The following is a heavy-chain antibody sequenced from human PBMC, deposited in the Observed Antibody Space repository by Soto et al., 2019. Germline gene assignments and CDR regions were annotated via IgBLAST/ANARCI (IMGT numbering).Heavy chain of an antibody. CDR2: INGDGSTT. CDR3: ARVGQGRYYFDY. Sequence: EVHLVESGGGSVQPGGSLKLSCAGSVFAFSSYWIHWVRQVPGKGLVWVSRINGDGSTTSYADSVRGRFTISRDNAKDTLYLQMNSLRAEDTALYYCARVGQGRYYFDYWGQGTLVTVSS. CDR1: VFAFSSYW. V-gene: IGHV3-74*01. J-gene: IGHJ4*02.